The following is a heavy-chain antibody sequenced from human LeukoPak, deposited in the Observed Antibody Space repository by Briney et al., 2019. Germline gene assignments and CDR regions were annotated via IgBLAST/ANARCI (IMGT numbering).Heavy chain of an antibody. Sequence: SETLSLTCAVYGGSFSGYYWSWIRQPPGKGLEWIGEINHSGSTNYNPSLKSRVTISVDTSKNQFSLKLSSVTAADTAVYYCARGPCTNRGYSYGSGYFDYWGQGTLVTVSS. J-gene: IGHJ4*02. D-gene: IGHD5-18*01. CDR1: GGSFSGYY. CDR3: ARGPCTNRGYSYGSGYFDY. CDR2: INHSGST. V-gene: IGHV4-34*01.